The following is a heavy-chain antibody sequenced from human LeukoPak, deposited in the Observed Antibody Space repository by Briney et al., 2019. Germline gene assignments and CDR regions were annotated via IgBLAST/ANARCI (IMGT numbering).Heavy chain of an antibody. Sequence: PSETLSLTCTVSGYSISSGYYWSWIRQPPGKGLEWIGYIYYSGSTNYNPSLKSRVTISVDTSKNQFSLRLRPVTAADRAVYYCARVTGYMIEDYFDYWGQGTLVTVSS. CDR1: GYSISSGYY. CDR2: IYYSGST. D-gene: IGHD3-22*01. CDR3: ARVTGYMIEDYFDY. V-gene: IGHV4-61*01. J-gene: IGHJ4*02.